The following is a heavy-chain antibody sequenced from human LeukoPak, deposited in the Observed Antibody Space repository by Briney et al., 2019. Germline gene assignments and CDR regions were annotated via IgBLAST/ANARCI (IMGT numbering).Heavy chain of an antibody. CDR2: ISYDGSNK. D-gene: IGHD2-2*01. J-gene: IGHJ4*02. CDR3: ARSYCSGSTCYAPEY. V-gene: IGHV3-30*04. Sequence: GESLKISCAAFGFTFSNYAMYWVRPAPGKGPEWVAVISYDGSNKYYADSVKGRFTISRDNSKNTLYLQMNSLRAEDTAVYYCARSYCSGSTCYAPEYWGQGTLVTVSS. CDR1: GFTFSNYA.